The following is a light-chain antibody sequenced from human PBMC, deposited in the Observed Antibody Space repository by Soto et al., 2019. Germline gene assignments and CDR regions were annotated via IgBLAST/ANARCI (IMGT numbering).Light chain of an antibody. CDR2: EVN. CDR1: SSDVGGYNY. J-gene: IGLJ1*01. Sequence: QSVLTQPPSASGSPGQSVAISSTGTSSDVGGYNYVSWYQQHPGKAPKLMIYEVNKRPSGVPDRFSGSKSGNTASLTVSGLQAEDEADYYCSSYAGSSNVFGTGTKVT. V-gene: IGLV2-8*01. CDR3: SSYAGSSNV.